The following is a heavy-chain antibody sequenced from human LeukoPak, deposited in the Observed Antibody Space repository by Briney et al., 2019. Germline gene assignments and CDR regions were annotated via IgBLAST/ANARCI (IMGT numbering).Heavy chain of an antibody. CDR3: ARDWGSWDFDF. V-gene: IGHV3-48*01. Sequence: GGSLRLSCAASGFTFSSYSMNWVRQAPGKGLEWVSYISSSSSTIYYADSVKGRFTISRDNAKNSLYLQMNSLRAEDTAVYFCARDWGSWDFDFWGQGTLVTVSS. CDR1: GFTFSSYS. J-gene: IGHJ4*02. D-gene: IGHD6-13*01. CDR2: ISSSSSTI.